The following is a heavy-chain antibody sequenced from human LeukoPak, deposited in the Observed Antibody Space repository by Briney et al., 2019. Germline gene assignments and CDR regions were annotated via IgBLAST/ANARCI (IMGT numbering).Heavy chain of an antibody. J-gene: IGHJ6*02. CDR2: IYYSGST. D-gene: IGHD6-19*01. CDR3: ASWRDHSGWYYYYGMDV. CDR1: GGSFSGYY. Sequence: SETLSLTCAVYGGSFSGYYWSWIRQPPGKGLEWIGSIYYSGSTYYNPSLKSRVTISVDTSKNQFSLKLSSVTAADTAVYYCASWRDHSGWYYYYGMDVWGQGTTVTVSS. V-gene: IGHV4-34*01.